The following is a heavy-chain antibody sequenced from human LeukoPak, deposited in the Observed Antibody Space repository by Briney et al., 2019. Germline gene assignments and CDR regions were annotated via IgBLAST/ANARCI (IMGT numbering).Heavy chain of an antibody. D-gene: IGHD2-2*01. Sequence: PSETLSLTCTVSGGSVSSGSYYWSWIRQPPGKGLEWIGYIYLSGSTNYNPSLKSRVTISVDTSKNQFSLKLRSVTAADTAVYYCARDAISSSYWYFDLWGRGTLVTVSS. CDR2: IYLSGST. J-gene: IGHJ2*01. CDR1: GGSVSSGSYY. V-gene: IGHV4-61*01. CDR3: ARDAISSSYWYFDL.